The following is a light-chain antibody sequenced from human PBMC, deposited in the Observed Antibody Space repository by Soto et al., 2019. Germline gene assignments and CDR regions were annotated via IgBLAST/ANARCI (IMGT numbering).Light chain of an antibody. J-gene: IGKJ2*01. CDR1: QSLLHSNGYNY. V-gene: IGKV2-28*01. Sequence: DIVMTQSPLSLPVTPGEPASISCRSSQSLLHSNGYNYLDWYLQKPGQSPQLLIYLGSNRASGGPDRFRGSGSGTDFTLKSSRVEAEDVGVYYCMQALQTPPAFGQGTKLEIK. CDR3: MQALQTPPA. CDR2: LGS.